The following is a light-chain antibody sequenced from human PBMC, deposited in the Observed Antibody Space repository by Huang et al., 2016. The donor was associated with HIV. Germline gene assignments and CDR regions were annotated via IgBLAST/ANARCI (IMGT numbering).Light chain of an antibody. Sequence: QLTQSPPSLSASVGDTIIISCRASQDIGTSLAWYQQKTGRAPKLLISGASTLQTGVTSRFSGDSAGTFFSPVSTGLQPEDFATYYCQQLHTYPSTFGQGTRLDIK. CDR3: QQLHTYPST. CDR2: GAS. J-gene: IGKJ5*01. V-gene: IGKV1-13*02. CDR1: QDIGTS.